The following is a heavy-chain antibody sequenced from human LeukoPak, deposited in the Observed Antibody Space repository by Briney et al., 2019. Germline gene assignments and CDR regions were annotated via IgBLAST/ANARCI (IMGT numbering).Heavy chain of an antibody. CDR3: TRLERGFLDY. V-gene: IGHV3-7*01. J-gene: IGHJ4*02. Sequence: GGSLRLSCAASGFTVFNYWMSWVRQAPGKGLEWVANINLDGSQKCYVDSLKGRFTISRDNAKNSLYLQMDSLRVEDTAVYYCTRLERGFLDYWGQGTLVTVSS. CDR1: GFTVFNYW. D-gene: IGHD3-3*01. CDR2: INLDGSQK.